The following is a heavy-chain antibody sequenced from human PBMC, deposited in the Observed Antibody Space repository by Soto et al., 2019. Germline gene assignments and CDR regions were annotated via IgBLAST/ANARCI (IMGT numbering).Heavy chain of an antibody. CDR1: GFTFSSYA. Sequence: HPGGSLRLSCAASGFTFSSYAMSWVRQAPGKGLEWVSAISGSGGSTYYADSVKGRFTISRDNSKNTLYLQMNSLRAEDTAVYYCAKDVGYYSNYVLGWAGYYFDYWGQGTLVTVSS. V-gene: IGHV3-23*01. CDR2: ISGSGGST. D-gene: IGHD4-4*01. CDR3: AKDVGYYSNYVLGWAGYYFDY. J-gene: IGHJ4*02.